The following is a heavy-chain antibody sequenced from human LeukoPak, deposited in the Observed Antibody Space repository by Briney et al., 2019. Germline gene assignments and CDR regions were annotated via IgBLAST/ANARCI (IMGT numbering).Heavy chain of an antibody. CDR1: GFTFSSYG. V-gene: IGHV3-30*02. J-gene: IGHJ4*02. CDR3: AKAYYYDSSGYYVDY. D-gene: IGHD3-22*01. Sequence: PGGSLRLSCAASGFTFSSYGMHWVRQAPGKGLEWVAFIRYDGSNKYYADSVKGRFTISRDNSKNTLYLQMNSLRAEDTAVYYCAKAYYYDSSGYYVDYWGQGTLVTVSS. CDR2: IRYDGSNK.